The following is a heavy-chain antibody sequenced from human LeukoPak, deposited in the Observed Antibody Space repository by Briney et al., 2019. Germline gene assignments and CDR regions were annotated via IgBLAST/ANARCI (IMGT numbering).Heavy chain of an antibody. D-gene: IGHD3-3*01. Sequence: GGSLRLSCAASGFTFSSFAMSWVRQAPGKGLEWVSVISGSGETTYYVDSVKGRFTISRDNSKNTLYVEMNSLRADDTAVYFCAKEVWRGFDSWGQGTLVTVSS. CDR3: AKEVWRGFDS. J-gene: IGHJ4*02. CDR1: GFTFSSFA. CDR2: ISGSGETT. V-gene: IGHV3-23*01.